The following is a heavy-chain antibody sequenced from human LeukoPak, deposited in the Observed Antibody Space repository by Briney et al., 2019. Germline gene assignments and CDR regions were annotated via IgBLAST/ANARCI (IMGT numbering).Heavy chain of an antibody. J-gene: IGHJ6*02. CDR2: IYYSGST. D-gene: IGHD5-12*01. CDR1: GVSVSSGSYY. CDR3: ARATTDPFSSYYGMDV. Sequence: SETLSPTCTVSGVSVSSGSYYWSWIRQPPGKGLEWIGYIYYSGSTNYNPSLKSRVTISVDTSKNQFSLKLSSVTAADTAVYYCARATTDPFSSYYGMDVWGQGTTVTVSS. V-gene: IGHV4-61*01.